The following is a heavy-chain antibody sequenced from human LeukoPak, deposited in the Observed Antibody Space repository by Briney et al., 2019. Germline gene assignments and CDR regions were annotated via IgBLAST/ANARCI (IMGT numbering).Heavy chain of an antibody. D-gene: IGHD4-17*01. CDR1: GFTVSSDY. Sequence: PGGSLILSCVVSGFTVSSDYISWFRQAPGKGLEWVSVLYYGVSTFYKDSVKGRFTTSGDNFNNTVYLQMNSLRAEDTAVYYCARGRQNYGDYPYWGQGTLVTVSS. J-gene: IGHJ4*02. V-gene: IGHV3-53*01. CDR2: LYYGVST. CDR3: ARGRQNYGDYPY.